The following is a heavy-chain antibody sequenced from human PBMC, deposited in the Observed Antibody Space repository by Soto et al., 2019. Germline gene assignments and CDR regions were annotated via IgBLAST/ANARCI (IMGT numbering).Heavy chain of an antibody. CDR1: GGIFTNNA. CDR2: VIPLFDTA. J-gene: IGHJ6*02. Sequence: QVQVVQSGAEVKKPGSSVKVSCKVSGGIFTNNAISWVRQAPGQGLEWLGGVIPLFDTAYYAQIFRGRLRIPADGATTTAYMELSRLTSADTAVYFCATGGHNDGYNFYHGMDVWGQGTTVTVS. D-gene: IGHD5-18*01. V-gene: IGHV1-69*01. CDR3: ATGGHNDGYNFYHGMDV.